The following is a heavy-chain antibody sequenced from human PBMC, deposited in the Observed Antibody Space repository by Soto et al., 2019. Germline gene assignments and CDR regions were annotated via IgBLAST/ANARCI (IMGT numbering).Heavy chain of an antibody. CDR2: ISGTGGST. CDR3: AKDRKSGSGWYWDY. Sequence: GGSLRLSCAASGFTFSSYAMSWVRQAPGKGLEWVSGISGTGGSTYYADSVKGRFTISRGNSKNTLYLQMNSLRAEDTALYYCAKDRKSGSGWYWDYWGQGILVTVSS. J-gene: IGHJ4*02. D-gene: IGHD6-19*01. CDR1: GFTFSSYA. V-gene: IGHV3-23*01.